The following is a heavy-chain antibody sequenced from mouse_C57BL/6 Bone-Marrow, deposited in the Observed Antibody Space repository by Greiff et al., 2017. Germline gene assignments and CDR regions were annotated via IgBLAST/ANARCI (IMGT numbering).Heavy chain of an antibody. J-gene: IGHJ4*01. CDR3: ARHLYSLDY. V-gene: IGHV5-9*01. Sequence: EVKLEESGGGLVKPGGSLKLSCAASGFTFSSYTMSWVRQTPEKRLEWVATISGGGGNTYYPDSVKGRFTISRDNAKNTLYLQMSSLRSEDTALYYCARHLYSLDYWGQGTSVTVSS. CDR1: GFTFSSYT. D-gene: IGHD2-1*01. CDR2: ISGGGGNT.